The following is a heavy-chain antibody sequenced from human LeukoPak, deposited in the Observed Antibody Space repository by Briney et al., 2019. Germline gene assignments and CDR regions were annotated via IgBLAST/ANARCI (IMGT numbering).Heavy chain of an antibody. J-gene: IGHJ3*01. Sequence: SETLSLTCAVYGGSFSGYYWSWIRQPPGKGREWIGEINHSGSTSYNPSLKSRVTISVDTSKNQFSLKLSSVTAADTAVYYCARASTYYYDSSGFFPWGQGTMVTVSS. D-gene: IGHD3-22*01. CDR2: INHSGST. CDR1: GGSFSGYY. V-gene: IGHV4-34*01. CDR3: ARASTYYYDSSGFFP.